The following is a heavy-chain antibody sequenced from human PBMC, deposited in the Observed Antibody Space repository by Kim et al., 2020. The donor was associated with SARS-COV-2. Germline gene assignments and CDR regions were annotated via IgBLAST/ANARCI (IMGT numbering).Heavy chain of an antibody. J-gene: IGHJ6*02. V-gene: IGHV3-23*01. D-gene: IGHD5-18*01. CDR3: AKGMRVDTAMVLGMDV. CDR2: ISGSGGST. CDR1: GFTFSSYA. Sequence: GGSLRLSCAASGFTFSSYAMSCVRQAPGKGLEWVSAISGSGGSTYYADSVKGRFTISRDNSKNTLYLQMNSLRAEDTAVYYCAKGMRVDTAMVLGMDVWGQGATVTVSS.